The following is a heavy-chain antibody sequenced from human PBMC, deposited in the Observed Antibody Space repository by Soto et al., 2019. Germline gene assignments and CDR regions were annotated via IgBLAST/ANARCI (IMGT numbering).Heavy chain of an antibody. V-gene: IGHV3-33*05. CDR3: AKDGCSPTSCSTLYYYYDMDV. CDR1: GFTFSTYD. D-gene: IGHD2-2*01. CDR2: ISSDGNNK. Sequence: QVQLVEXGGGVVQXXXSLXLSCAASGFTFSTYDMHWVRQAPGKGLXWVAXISSDGNNKYYANSVKGRFTISRXXXXXXXXXXXXXXXXXXXXXXXCAKDGCSPTSCSTLYYYYDMDVWGQGTTVTVXS. J-gene: IGHJ6*02.